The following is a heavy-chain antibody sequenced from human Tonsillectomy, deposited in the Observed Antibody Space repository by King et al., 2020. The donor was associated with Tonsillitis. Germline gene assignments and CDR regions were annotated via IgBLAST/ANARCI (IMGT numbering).Heavy chain of an antibody. CDR2: RYYSGTI. V-gene: IGHV4-39*01. D-gene: IGHD1-26*01. CDR3: ARSVSGSFDY. Sequence: QLQESGPGVVKPSETLSLTCTVSGGSISSSDHYWAWIRQPPGKGLEWIGYRYYSGTIFYNPSLQSRITISGGTSENRFSLKLSYVTAADTAVYFCARSVSGSFDYWGQGALVTVSS. CDR1: GGSISSSDHY. J-gene: IGHJ4*02.